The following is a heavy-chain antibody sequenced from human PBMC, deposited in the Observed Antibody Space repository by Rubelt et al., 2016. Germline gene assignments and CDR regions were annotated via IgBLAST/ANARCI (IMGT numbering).Heavy chain of an antibody. Sequence: EVQLVESGGGLVKPGGSLRLSCAGSGFTFSNAWMNWVRQAPGKGLEWVSYISGSSSSIYYVDSVKGRFTISRDNAKNSLYLQMNSLRAEDTAVYYCARDPWRGVKDYWGQGTLVTVSS. J-gene: IGHJ4*02. CDR1: GFTFSNAW. V-gene: IGHV3-48*01. CDR2: ISGSSSSI. CDR3: ARDPWRGVKDY. D-gene: IGHD3-16*01.